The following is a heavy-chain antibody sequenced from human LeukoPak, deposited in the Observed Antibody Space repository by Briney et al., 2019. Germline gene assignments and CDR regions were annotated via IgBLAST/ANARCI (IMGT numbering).Heavy chain of an antibody. D-gene: IGHD3-10*01. V-gene: IGHV1-2*06. J-gene: IGHJ4*02. CDR2: INPNSGGT. Sequence: ASVKVSCKASGGTFSSYAISWVRQAPGQGLEWMGRINPNSGGTNYAQKFQGRVTMTRDTSISTAYMELSRLRSDDTAVYYCARAVGWFGENLPDYWGQGTLVTVSS. CDR1: GGTFSSYA. CDR3: ARAVGWFGENLPDY.